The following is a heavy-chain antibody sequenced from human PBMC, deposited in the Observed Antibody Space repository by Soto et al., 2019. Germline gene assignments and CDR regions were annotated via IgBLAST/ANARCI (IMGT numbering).Heavy chain of an antibody. J-gene: IGHJ6*02. CDR2: ISAYNGNT. V-gene: IGHV1-18*01. CDR1: GYTFTSYF. Sequence: GASVKVSCKAAGYTFTSYFITWVRQAPGQGLEWMGWISAYNGNTNYAQMLQGRVTMTTDTSTATAYMEMRSLGSDDTAIYYCARQSYYSGMDVWGQGTTVTVSS. CDR3: ARQSYYSGMDV.